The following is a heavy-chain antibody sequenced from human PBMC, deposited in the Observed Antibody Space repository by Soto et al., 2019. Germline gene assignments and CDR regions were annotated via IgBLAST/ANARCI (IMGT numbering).Heavy chain of an antibody. Sequence: QVQLVQSGGGVVQPGNSLRLSCAASGFTFSGYGMHWVRQAPGKGLEWMAFVSSDASLKYYADSVKGRFTISGDNPKNTLYLQMNSLRSDDTAVYYCARDRVKTSGVVIWFDPWGQGTLVTVSS. CDR1: GFTFSGYG. J-gene: IGHJ5*02. D-gene: IGHD3-3*01. CDR3: ARDRVKTSGVVIWFDP. CDR2: VSSDASLK. V-gene: IGHV3-30*03.